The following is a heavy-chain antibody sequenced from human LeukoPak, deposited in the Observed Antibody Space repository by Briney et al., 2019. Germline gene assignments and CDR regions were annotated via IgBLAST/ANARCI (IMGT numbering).Heavy chain of an antibody. V-gene: IGHV3-30*14. J-gene: IGHJ6*02. CDR3: ARDHVSSWDNYYYYGMDV. Sequence: GGSLRLSCAASGFTFSRYALHWVHQAPGKGLEWVAVISSDGSNKYYADSVKGRFTISRDNSKNTLYLQMSSLRAEDTAVCYCARDHVSSWDNYYYYGMDVWGQGTTVTVSS. CDR2: ISSDGSNK. CDR1: GFTFSRYA. D-gene: IGHD6-13*01.